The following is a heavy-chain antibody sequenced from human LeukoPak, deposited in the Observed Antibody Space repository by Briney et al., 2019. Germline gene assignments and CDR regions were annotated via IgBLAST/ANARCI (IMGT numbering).Heavy chain of an antibody. Sequence: SETLSPTCTVSGGSISSYYWSWIRQPPGKGLEWIGYIYYSGSTNYNPSLKSRVTISVDTSKNQFSLKLSSVTAADTAVYYCAREGYSYGYDYWGQGTLVTVSS. J-gene: IGHJ4*02. V-gene: IGHV4-59*12. CDR3: AREGYSYGYDY. CDR1: GGSISSYY. D-gene: IGHD5-18*01. CDR2: IYYSGST.